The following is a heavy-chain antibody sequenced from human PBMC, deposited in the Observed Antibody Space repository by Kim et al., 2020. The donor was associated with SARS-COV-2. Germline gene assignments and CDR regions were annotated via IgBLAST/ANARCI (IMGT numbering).Heavy chain of an antibody. CDR2: DGGSR. V-gene: IGHV3-74*01. D-gene: IGHD3-3*02. Sequence: DGGSRYYANSVKGRFTTSRDNANNMVYLQMNSLRVDDTAIYYCTSIFEYWGQGALVTVSS. J-gene: IGHJ4*02. CDR3: TSIFEY.